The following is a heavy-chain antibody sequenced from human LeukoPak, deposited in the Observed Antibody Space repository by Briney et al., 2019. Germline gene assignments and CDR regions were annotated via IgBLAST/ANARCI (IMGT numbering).Heavy chain of an antibody. D-gene: IGHD6-13*01. V-gene: IGHV3-7*01. CDR3: ARGGSSWFADPFDY. Sequence: GGSLRLSCAASRFTFNSYWMSWVRQAPGKGLEWVANIKQDGSEKYYVDSVKGRFTISRDNAKNSLSLQMNSLRAEDTAVYYCARGGSSWFADPFDYWGQGTLATVSS. CDR2: IKQDGSEK. CDR1: RFTFNSYW. J-gene: IGHJ4*02.